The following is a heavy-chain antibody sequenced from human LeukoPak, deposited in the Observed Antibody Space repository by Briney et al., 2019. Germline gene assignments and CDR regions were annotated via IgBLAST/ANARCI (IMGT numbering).Heavy chain of an antibody. CDR3: ARNYGGNSPPFDY. J-gene: IGHJ4*02. D-gene: IGHD4-23*01. CDR2: IYYSGST. V-gene: IGHV4-59*08. CDR1: GGSISSYY. Sequence: SETLSLTCTVSGGSISSYYWSWIRQPPGKGLEWIGYIYYSGSTNYNPSLKSRVTISVDTSKNQFSLKLSSVTAADTAVYYRARNYGGNSPPFDYWGQGTLVTVSS.